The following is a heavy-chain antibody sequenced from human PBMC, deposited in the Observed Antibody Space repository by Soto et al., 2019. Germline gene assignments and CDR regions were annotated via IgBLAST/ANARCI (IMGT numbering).Heavy chain of an antibody. CDR2: IYPGDSDT. J-gene: IGHJ6*02. V-gene: IGHV5-51*01. Sequence: VEALKISCKGSGYSFSNYWIVLVGQMPVKGLEWMGTIYPGDSDTRYSPSFHGQVTLSADKSISTAYLQWNSLKASDTAMYFCTRHKAYCSSTSCYRMGVWRQEATVTVAS. CDR1: GYSFSNYW. D-gene: IGHD2-2*01. CDR3: TRHKAYCSSTSCYRMGV.